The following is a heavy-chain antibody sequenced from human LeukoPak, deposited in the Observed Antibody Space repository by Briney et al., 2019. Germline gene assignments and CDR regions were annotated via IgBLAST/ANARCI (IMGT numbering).Heavy chain of an antibody. CDR1: GFTFDDYG. CDR2: INWNGGST. Sequence: GGSLRLSCAASGFTFDDYGMSWVRQAPGKGLEWVSGINWNGGSTGYADPVKGRFTISRDNAKNSLYLQMNSLRAEDTALYYCAREGAAGTFYYYYMDVWGKETTVTVSS. V-gene: IGHV3-20*04. D-gene: IGHD6-13*01. CDR3: AREGAAGTFYYYYMDV. J-gene: IGHJ6*03.